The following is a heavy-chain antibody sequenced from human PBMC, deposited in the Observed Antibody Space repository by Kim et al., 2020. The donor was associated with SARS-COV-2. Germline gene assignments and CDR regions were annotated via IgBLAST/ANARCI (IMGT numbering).Heavy chain of an antibody. J-gene: IGHJ4*02. Sequence: GGSLRLSCAASGFSFSTYSMAWGRQAPGKGLEWVSSIDSSGYSIYYADSVKGRFTFSRDNAKNSVYLQMNSLRAEDTALYFCPRLLNGHFNYWGQGVPVTVSS. D-gene: IGHD2-8*01. CDR3: PRLLNGHFNY. V-gene: IGHV3-21*01. CDR2: IDSSGYSI. CDR1: GFSFSTYS.